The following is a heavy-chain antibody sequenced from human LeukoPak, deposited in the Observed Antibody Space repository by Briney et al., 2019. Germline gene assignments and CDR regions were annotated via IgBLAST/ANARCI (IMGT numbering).Heavy chain of an antibody. D-gene: IGHD3-22*01. Sequence: KPGGSLRLSCAASGFTFSDYYMSWIRQAPGKGLEWVSYISSSGSTIYYADSVKGRFTISRDNAKNSLYLQMNSLRAEDTAVYYCARDLLLRRRSGYYISYCFDYWGQGTLVAVSS. J-gene: IGHJ4*02. V-gene: IGHV3-11*01. CDR2: ISSSGSTI. CDR1: GFTFSDYY. CDR3: ARDLLLRRRSGYYISYCFDY.